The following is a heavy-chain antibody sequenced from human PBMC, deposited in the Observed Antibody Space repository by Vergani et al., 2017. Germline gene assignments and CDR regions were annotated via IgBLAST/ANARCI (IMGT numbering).Heavy chain of an antibody. J-gene: IGHJ3*02. D-gene: IGHD6-19*01. V-gene: IGHV1-69*13. CDR2: IIPIFGTA. CDR3: ASASIAVAGNTGDAFDI. Sequence: QVQLVQSGAEVKKPGSSVKVSCKASGGTFSSYAISWVRQAPGQGLEWMGRIIPIFGTANYAQKFQGRVTITADESTSTAYMELSSLRSEATAVYYCASASIAVAGNTGDAFDIWGQGTMVTVSS. CDR1: GGTFSSYA.